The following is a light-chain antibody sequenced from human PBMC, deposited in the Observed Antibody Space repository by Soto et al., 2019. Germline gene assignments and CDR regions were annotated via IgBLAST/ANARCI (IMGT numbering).Light chain of an antibody. J-gene: IGLJ1*01. V-gene: IGLV2-14*03. CDR2: DVN. Sequence: QSALTQPASVSGSPGQSITISCTGTSSDVSGFNYVSWYQQHPGKAPKLMIYDVNNQPSGVSYRITGSKSGNTASLTFSGLQAEDEADYYCNSYTSSSTYVFGTGTKFTVL. CDR3: NSYTSSSTYV. CDR1: SSDVSGFNY.